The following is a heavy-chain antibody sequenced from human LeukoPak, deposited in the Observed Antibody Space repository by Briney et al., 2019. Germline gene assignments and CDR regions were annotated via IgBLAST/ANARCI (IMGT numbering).Heavy chain of an antibody. CDR3: ARSRYSYGSEFDY. CDR1: GGSISSSNW. D-gene: IGHD5-18*01. Sequence: PSGTLSLTCAVSGGSISSSNWWSWVRQPPGKGLEWIGSIYYSGSTYYNPSLKSRVTISVDTSKNQFSLKLSSVTAADTAVYYCARSRYSYGSEFDYWGQGTLVTVSS. J-gene: IGHJ4*02. V-gene: IGHV4-4*02. CDR2: IYYSGST.